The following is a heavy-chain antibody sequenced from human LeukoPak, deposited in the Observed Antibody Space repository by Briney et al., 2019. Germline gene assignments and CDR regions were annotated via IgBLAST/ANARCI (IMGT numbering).Heavy chain of an antibody. CDR2: IYTSGST. V-gene: IGHV4-4*07. J-gene: IGHJ4*02. CDR1: GGSISSYY. Sequence: SETLSLTCTVSGGSISSYYWSWIRQPAGKGLGWIGRIYTSGSTNYNPSLTSRVTMSVDTSKNQFSLKLSSVTAADTAVYYCASSSGSWYYFDYWGQGTLVTVSS. CDR3: ASSSGSWYYFDY. D-gene: IGHD6-13*01.